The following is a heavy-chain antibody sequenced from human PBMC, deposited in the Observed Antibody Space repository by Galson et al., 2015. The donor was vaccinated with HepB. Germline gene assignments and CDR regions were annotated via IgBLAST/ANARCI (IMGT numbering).Heavy chain of an antibody. Sequence: SLRLSCAASGFTFSSSAMSWVRQAPGKGLEWVSGIGGGTYYADSVKGRFTISRDISKSSLFLQMNSLRAEDTAVYYCARKGSSWYYDYWGQGTLVTVSS. CDR1: GFTFSSSA. CDR2: IGGGT. CDR3: ARKGSSWYYDY. D-gene: IGHD6-13*01. V-gene: IGHV3-23*01. J-gene: IGHJ4*02.